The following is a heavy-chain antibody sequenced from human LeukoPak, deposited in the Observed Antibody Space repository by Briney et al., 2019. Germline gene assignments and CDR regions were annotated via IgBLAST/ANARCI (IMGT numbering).Heavy chain of an antibody. Sequence: SETLSLTCTVSGGSINNYYWSWIRQPPGKGLEWIGSIYYSGSTYYNPSLKSRVTISVDTSKNQFSLKLSSVTAADTAVYYCARGSIQFDPWGQGTLVTVSS. CDR1: GGSINNYY. CDR2: IYYSGST. CDR3: ARGSIQFDP. J-gene: IGHJ5*02. V-gene: IGHV4-39*07. D-gene: IGHD2-2*01.